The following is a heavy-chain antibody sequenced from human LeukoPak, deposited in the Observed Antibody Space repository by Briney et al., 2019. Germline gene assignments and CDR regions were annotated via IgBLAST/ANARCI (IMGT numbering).Heavy chain of an antibody. CDR2: ISYDGSNK. V-gene: IGHV3-30*03. J-gene: IGHJ3*02. CDR1: GFTFSSYG. Sequence: GRSLRLSCAASGFTFSSYGMHWGRDGPGKGLEWVAVISYDGSNKYYADSVKGRFTISRDNSKNTLYLQMNSLRAEDTAVYYCAIYYDSSGYETMNAFDIWGQGTMVTVSS. D-gene: IGHD3-22*01. CDR3: AIYYDSSGYETMNAFDI.